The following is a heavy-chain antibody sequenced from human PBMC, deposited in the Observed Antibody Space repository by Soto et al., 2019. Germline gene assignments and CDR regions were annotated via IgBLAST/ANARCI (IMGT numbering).Heavy chain of an antibody. CDR3: AKVREGGSSVDACDR. CDR1: GFTFSSYG. D-gene: IGHD1-26*01. CDR2: ISHHGSNK. V-gene: IGHV3-30*18. J-gene: IGHJ3*02. Sequence: QVQLVESGGGVVQPGRSLRLSCEVSGFTFSSYGMHWVRQAPGKVLEWVAVISHHGSNKYFADSVKGRFTVARDNPNNRLYLQMTSLRAEYTAVYYCAKVREGGSSVDACDRWGQGTMVTVAS.